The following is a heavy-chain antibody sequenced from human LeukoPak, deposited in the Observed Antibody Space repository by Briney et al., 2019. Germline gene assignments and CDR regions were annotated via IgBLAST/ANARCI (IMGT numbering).Heavy chain of an antibody. D-gene: IGHD6-19*01. CDR2: ISGSGGST. J-gene: IGHJ4*02. V-gene: IGHV3-23*01. CDR1: GFTFSSYA. CDR3: ARQAVAGTYGY. Sequence: TGGSLRLSCAASGFTFSSYAMSWVRQAPGKGLEWVSAISGSGGSTYYADSVKGRFTISIDNSKNTLYLQMNSLSAEDTAVYYCARQAVAGTYGYWGQGTLVTVSS.